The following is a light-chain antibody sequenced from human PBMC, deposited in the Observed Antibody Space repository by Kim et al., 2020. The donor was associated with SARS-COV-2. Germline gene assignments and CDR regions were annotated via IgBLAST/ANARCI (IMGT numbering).Light chain of an antibody. Sequence: SPGERAPLSCRASQSISSSLAWYQQKPGQAPRVLIYGASARATGIPARFSGSGSGTEFTLTISNLQSEDFAVYYCQQYAYWRAFGQGTRLEIK. J-gene: IGKJ5*01. V-gene: IGKV3-15*01. CDR2: GAS. CDR3: QQYAYWRA. CDR1: QSISSS.